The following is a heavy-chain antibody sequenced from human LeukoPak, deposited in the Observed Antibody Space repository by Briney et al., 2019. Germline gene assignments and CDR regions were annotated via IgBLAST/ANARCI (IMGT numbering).Heavy chain of an antibody. CDR2: ISAYNGNT. CDR3: AREESITIFGVASNWFDP. CDR1: GYTFTSYG. V-gene: IGHV1-18*01. J-gene: IGHJ5*02. D-gene: IGHD3-3*01. Sequence: ASVKVSCKASGYTFTSYGISWVRQAPGQGLEWMGWISAYNGNTNYAQELQGRVTMTTDTSTSTAYMELRSLRSDDTAVYYCAREESITIFGVASNWFDPWGQGTLVTVSS.